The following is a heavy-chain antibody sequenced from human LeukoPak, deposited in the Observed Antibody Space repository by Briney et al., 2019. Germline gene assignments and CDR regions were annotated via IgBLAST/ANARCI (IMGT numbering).Heavy chain of an antibody. Sequence: KPSETLSLTCAVSGGSISSSSSNCWTWVRQPPGKGLEWIGEIYYSGATNYNPSLKSRVTMLLDKSNNQFSLKLNSVTAADTAVYYRARNGGNSDFDYWGQGTLVTVSS. D-gene: IGHD4-23*01. V-gene: IGHV4-4*02. J-gene: IGHJ4*02. CDR1: GGSISSSSSNC. CDR3: ARNGGNSDFDY. CDR2: IYYSGAT.